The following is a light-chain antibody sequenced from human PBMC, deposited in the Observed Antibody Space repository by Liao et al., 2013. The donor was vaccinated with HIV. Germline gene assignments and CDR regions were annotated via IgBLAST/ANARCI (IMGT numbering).Light chain of an antibody. Sequence: SYVLTQPPSVSLAPGKTARITCGGNNIGSKSVHWYQQKPGQAPVLVIYYDSDRPSGIPERISGHNSGSTATLTISRVEAGDEADYYCQVWDSNNNHYVFGAGTQVTVL. CDR3: QVWDSNNNHYV. V-gene: IGLV3-21*01. J-gene: IGLJ1*01. CDR1: NIGSKS. CDR2: YDS.